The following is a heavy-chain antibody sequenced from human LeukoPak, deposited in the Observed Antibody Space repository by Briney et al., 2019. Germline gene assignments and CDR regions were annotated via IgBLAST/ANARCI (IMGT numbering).Heavy chain of an antibody. D-gene: IGHD5-18*01. Sequence: SETLSLTCTVSGGSISSYYWSWIRQPPGKGLEWIGYIYYSGSTNYNPALKSRVTISVDTSKNQFSLKLSSVTAADTAVYYCARAGYSYGYVDYWGQGTLVTVSS. J-gene: IGHJ4*02. CDR1: GGSISSYY. V-gene: IGHV4-59*12. CDR2: IYYSGST. CDR3: ARAGYSYGYVDY.